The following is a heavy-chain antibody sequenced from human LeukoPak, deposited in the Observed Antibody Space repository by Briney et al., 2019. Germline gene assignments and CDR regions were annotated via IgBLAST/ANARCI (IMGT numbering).Heavy chain of an antibody. J-gene: IGHJ4*02. CDR3: ARATKQQLVPTN. CDR1: EYSFTSYW. V-gene: IGHV5-51*01. Sequence: GESLRISCKGSEYSFTSYWIGWVRQMPGKGLEWMGIIYPGDSDTRYSPSFQGQVTISADKSISTAYLQWSSLKASGTAMYYCARATKQQLVPTNWGQGTLVTVSS. CDR2: IYPGDSDT. D-gene: IGHD6-13*01.